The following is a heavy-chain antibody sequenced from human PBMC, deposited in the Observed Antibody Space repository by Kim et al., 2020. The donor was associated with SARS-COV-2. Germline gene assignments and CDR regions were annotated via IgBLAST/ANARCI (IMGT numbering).Heavy chain of an antibody. J-gene: IGHJ3*02. V-gene: IGHV3-74*01. Sequence: YADSVKGRFTISRENAKNTLYLQMNSLRAEDTALYYCARGILRTKGAFDIWGQGAMVTVSS. CDR3: ARGILRTKGAFDI. D-gene: IGHD1-26*01.